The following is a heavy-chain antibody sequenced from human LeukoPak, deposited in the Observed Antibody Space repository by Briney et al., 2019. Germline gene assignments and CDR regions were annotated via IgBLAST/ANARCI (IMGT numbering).Heavy chain of an antibody. D-gene: IGHD3-22*01. CDR1: GYTFTSYA. J-gene: IGHJ3*01. V-gene: IGHV7-4-1*02. Sequence: AASVKVSCNASGYTFTSYAMYWVRQAPGQGLECMGWINTNTGNPMYDQGFTGRFVFSLDTSVSTAYLQISSLKAEDTAVYYCARGYSNGYYYHAFDVWGQGTMVTVSS. CDR3: ARGYSNGYYYHAFDV. CDR2: INTNTGNP.